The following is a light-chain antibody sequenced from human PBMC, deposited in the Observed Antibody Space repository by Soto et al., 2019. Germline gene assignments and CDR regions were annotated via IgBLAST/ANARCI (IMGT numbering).Light chain of an antibody. Sequence: EIVLTQSPGTLSLSPGERATLSCRASQSVSSSYLAWYQQKPGQAPRLLIYGASIRATGIPDRFSGSGSGTDFTLTISRLEPEDFAVYYCQQYGSSTSSTFGGGTKVEIK. CDR3: QQYGSSTSST. V-gene: IGKV3-20*01. J-gene: IGKJ4*01. CDR1: QSVSSSY. CDR2: GAS.